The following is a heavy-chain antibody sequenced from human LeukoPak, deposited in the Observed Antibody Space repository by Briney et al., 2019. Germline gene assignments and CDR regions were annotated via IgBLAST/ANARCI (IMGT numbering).Heavy chain of an antibody. CDR1: GYTFTSYD. CDR3: ARGTGNKYYYYYYMDV. CDR2: MNPNGGNA. J-gene: IGHJ6*03. Sequence: ASVKVSCKASGYTFTSYDINWVRQATGQGLEWMGWMNPNGGNAGYAQKFQGRVTITRNTSISTAYMELSSLRSEDTAVYYCARGTGNKYYYYYYMDVWGKGTTVTVSS. D-gene: IGHD1-14*01. V-gene: IGHV1-8*03.